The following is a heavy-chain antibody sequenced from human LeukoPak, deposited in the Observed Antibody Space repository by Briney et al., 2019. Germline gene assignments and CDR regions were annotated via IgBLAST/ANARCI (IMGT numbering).Heavy chain of an antibody. CDR3: ARGMVRGVIIGYYYYYMDV. J-gene: IGHJ6*03. V-gene: IGHV1-18*01. CDR1: GYTFTSYG. Sequence: ASVKVSCKASGYTFTSYGISWVRQAPGQGLEWMGWISAYNGNTNYAQKLQGRVTMTTDTSTSTAYMELRSLRSDDTAVYYCARGMVRGVIIGYYYYYMDVWGKGTTVTISS. CDR2: ISAYNGNT. D-gene: IGHD3-10*01.